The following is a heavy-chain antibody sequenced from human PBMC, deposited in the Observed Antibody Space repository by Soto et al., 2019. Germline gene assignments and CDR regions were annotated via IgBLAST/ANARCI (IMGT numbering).Heavy chain of an antibody. J-gene: IGHJ4*02. CDR1: GFTFSSYA. CDR2: ISGSGGST. Sequence: GSLRLSCAASGFTFSSYAMSWVRQAPGKGLEWVSAISGSGGSTYYADSVKGRFTISRDNSKNTLYLQMNSLRAEDTAVYYCAKPPSYCSGGSCYFDYWGQGTLVTVSS. V-gene: IGHV3-23*01. D-gene: IGHD2-15*01. CDR3: AKPPSYCSGGSCYFDY.